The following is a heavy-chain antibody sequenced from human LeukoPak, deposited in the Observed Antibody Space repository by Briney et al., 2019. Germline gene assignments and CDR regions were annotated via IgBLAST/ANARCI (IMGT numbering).Heavy chain of an antibody. CDR2: VFSDGNT. CDR1: GFTVSSNY. CDR3: ARDPRVDHSGMDV. V-gene: IGHV3-66*01. Sequence: GGSLRLSCAASGFTVSSNYMNWVRQAPGKGLEWVSTVFSDGNTYYTDSVKGRFTISRDKSKNTLYLQMSSVRDEDTAVYYCARDPRVDHSGMDVWGQGTTVTVSS. D-gene: IGHD2-15*01. J-gene: IGHJ6*02.